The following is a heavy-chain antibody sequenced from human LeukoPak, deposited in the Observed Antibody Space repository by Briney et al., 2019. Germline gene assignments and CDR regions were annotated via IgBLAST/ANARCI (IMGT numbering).Heavy chain of an antibody. CDR1: GGSISSDTYY. V-gene: IGHV4-61*02. D-gene: IGHD1-26*01. J-gene: IGHJ5*02. Sequence: SETLSLTCTVSGGSISSDTYYWSWIRQPAGKGLEWIGRIYSSGSTNYNPSLKRRITISVDTSKNQFSLKLTSVTAADTAVYYCATVRGGATDRGWFDPWGQGTLVTVSS. CDR3: ATVRGGATDRGWFDP. CDR2: IYSSGST.